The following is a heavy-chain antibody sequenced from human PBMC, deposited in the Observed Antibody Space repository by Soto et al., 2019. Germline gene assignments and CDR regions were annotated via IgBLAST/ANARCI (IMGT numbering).Heavy chain of an antibody. J-gene: IGHJ4*02. CDR1: GGIFKNFD. D-gene: IGHD2-2*01. CDR2: IIPLFNAT. CDR3: AIDAERNAKNFDF. V-gene: IGHV1-69*13. Sequence: SVKVSCKTSGGIFKNFDIGWVRQSPGQGLEWMGEIIPLFNATNYAQKFWGRVTVTADESTGTAYMELTRLTYDDTAVYFCAIDAERNAKNFDFWGQGTLVTVSS.